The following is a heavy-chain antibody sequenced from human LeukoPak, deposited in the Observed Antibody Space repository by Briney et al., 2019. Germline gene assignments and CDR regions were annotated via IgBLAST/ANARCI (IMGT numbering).Heavy chain of an antibody. CDR2: INHSGST. V-gene: IGHV4-34*01. J-gene: IGHJ4*02. CDR1: GGSFSGYY. CDR3: ARDQGYYLTN. Sequence: SETLSLTCVVYGGSFSGYYWSWIRQPPGKGLEWIGEINHSGSTNYNPSLKSRVTISVDTSKNQFSLKLSSVTAADTAVYYCARDQGYYLTNWGQGTLVTVSS. D-gene: IGHD3-22*01.